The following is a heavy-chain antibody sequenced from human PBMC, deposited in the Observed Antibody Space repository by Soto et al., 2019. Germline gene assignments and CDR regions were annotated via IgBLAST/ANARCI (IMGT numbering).Heavy chain of an antibody. Sequence: PGGSLRLSCAASGFTFSDHYMDRVRPAPGKGLEWVARSKNKANTYTTVYAASVKGRFTISRDDSKRSLFLQMDSLKTEDTAVYYFARGGGSGHHRDHDYWGQGTLVTVAS. J-gene: IGHJ4*02. CDR2: SKNKANTYTT. V-gene: IGHV3-72*01. CDR1: GFTFSDHY. D-gene: IGHD6-19*01. CDR3: ARGGGSGHHRDHDY.